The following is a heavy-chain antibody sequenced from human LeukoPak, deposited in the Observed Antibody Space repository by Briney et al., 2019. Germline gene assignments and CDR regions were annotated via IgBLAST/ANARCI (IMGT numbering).Heavy chain of an antibody. D-gene: IGHD3-22*01. V-gene: IGHV1-18*01. J-gene: IGHJ5*02. CDR3: ARGGNTMIVAENWFDP. Sequence: ASVKVSCKASGYTFTSYGISWVRQAPGQGLEWMGLISAYNGNTNYAQKLQGRVTMTTDTSTSTAYMELRSLRSDDTAVYYCARGGNTMIVAENWFDPWGQGTLVTVSS. CDR1: GYTFTSYG. CDR2: ISAYNGNT.